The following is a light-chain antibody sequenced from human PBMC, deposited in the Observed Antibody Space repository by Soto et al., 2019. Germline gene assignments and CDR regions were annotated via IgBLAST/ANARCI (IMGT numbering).Light chain of an antibody. CDR2: NAS. V-gene: IGKV3-11*01. J-gene: IGKJ1*01. Sequence: EIVVTHSPATACLSPGKSAALSCRASQSVNSYLAWYQQKPGQAPRLLIYNASNRATGIPARFSGSGSGTDFSLTISSLEPEDFAVYYCQQRSNWPGTFGQGTKVDIK. CDR3: QQRSNWPGT. CDR1: QSVNSY.